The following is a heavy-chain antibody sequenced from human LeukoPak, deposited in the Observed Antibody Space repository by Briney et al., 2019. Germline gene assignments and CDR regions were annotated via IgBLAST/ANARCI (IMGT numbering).Heavy chain of an antibody. CDR3: ARDRYYDILTGYYSAFDI. D-gene: IGHD3-9*01. J-gene: IGHJ3*02. Sequence: SETLSLTCAVYGGSFSGYYWSWIRQPPGKGLEWIGEINHSGSTNYNPSLKSRVTISVDTSKNQFSLKLSSVTAADTAVYYCARDRYYDILTGYYSAFDIWGQGTMVTVSS. CDR1: GGSFSGYY. CDR2: INHSGST. V-gene: IGHV4-34*01.